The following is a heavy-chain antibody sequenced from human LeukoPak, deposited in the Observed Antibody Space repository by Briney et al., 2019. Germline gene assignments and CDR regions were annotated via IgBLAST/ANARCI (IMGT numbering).Heavy chain of an antibody. CDR3: ARVGAIVVVPAAPFDY. J-gene: IGHJ4*02. D-gene: IGHD2-2*01. V-gene: IGHV3-11*01. Sequence: GGSLRLSCAASGFTFSDYYMSWIRQAPGKGLEWVSYISSSGSTIYYADSVKGRFAISRDNAKNSLYLQMNSLRAEDTAVYYCARVGAIVVVPAAPFDYWGQGTLVTVSS. CDR1: GFTFSDYY. CDR2: ISSSGSTI.